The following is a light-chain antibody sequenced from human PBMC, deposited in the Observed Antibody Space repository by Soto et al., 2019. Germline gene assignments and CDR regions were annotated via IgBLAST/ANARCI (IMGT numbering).Light chain of an antibody. V-gene: IGKV3-20*01. Sequence: EVVLTQSPGTLSLSPGERATLSCRASQSVAANYLAWYQQKRGQAPRLLIYGASSRATGIPDRFSGSGSGTDFTLTISRLEPEDFATYYCQQANSFPITFGQGTRLEIK. CDR1: QSVAANY. CDR3: QQANSFPIT. J-gene: IGKJ5*01. CDR2: GAS.